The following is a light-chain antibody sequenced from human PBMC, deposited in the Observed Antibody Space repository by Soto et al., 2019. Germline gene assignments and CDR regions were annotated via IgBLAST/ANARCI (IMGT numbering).Light chain of an antibody. V-gene: IGKV3-20*01. CDR1: QSVRIF. CDR2: GAS. CDR3: QQYGSSPRT. J-gene: IGKJ1*01. Sequence: EIVLTQSPGTLSLSPGERATLSCRASQSVRIFLSWCQQKPGHAPRLLISGASSRATGIPDRFSGSGSGTDFSLIISRREPDDFAVYCCQQYGSSPRTFGQGTQVDIK.